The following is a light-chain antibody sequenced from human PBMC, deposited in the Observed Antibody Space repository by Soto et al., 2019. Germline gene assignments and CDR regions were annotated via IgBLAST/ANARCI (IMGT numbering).Light chain of an antibody. CDR2: DAS. Sequence: DIQMTQSPSSLSASVGDRVTITCRASQSIRSYLNWYQQKPGKAPKLLIYDASSLESGVPSRFSGSGSGTEFTLTISSLQPDDVATYYCQQYNSYSWTFGQGTKVDIK. CDR3: QQYNSYSWT. V-gene: IGKV1-5*01. J-gene: IGKJ1*01. CDR1: QSIRSY.